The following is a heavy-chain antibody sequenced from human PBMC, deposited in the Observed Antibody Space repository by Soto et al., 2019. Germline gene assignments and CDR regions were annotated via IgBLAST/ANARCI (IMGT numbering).Heavy chain of an antibody. J-gene: IGHJ6*03. V-gene: IGHV4-34*01. CDR2: INHSGST. D-gene: IGHD2-15*01. CDR3: ARGRCSGGSCYPELDYYMDV. Sequence: SETLSLTCAVYGGSFSGYYWSWIRQPPGKGLEWIGEINHSGSTNYNPSLKSRVTISVDTSKNQFSLKLSSVTAADTAVYYCARGRCSGGSCYPELDYYMDVWGKGTTVTVSS. CDR1: GGSFSGYY.